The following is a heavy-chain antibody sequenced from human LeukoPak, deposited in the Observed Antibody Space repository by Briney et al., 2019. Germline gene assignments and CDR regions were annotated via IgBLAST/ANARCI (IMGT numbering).Heavy chain of an antibody. J-gene: IGHJ3*02. D-gene: IGHD2-15*01. CDR1: GFTFSDYY. Sequence: GGSLRLSCAASGFTFSDYYMSWIRRAPGKGLEWVSYISSSGSTIYYADSVKGRFTISRDNAKNSLYLQMNSLRAEDTAVYYCAREIMVATTRAAFDIWGQGTMVTVSS. V-gene: IGHV3-11*01. CDR2: ISSSGSTI. CDR3: AREIMVATTRAAFDI.